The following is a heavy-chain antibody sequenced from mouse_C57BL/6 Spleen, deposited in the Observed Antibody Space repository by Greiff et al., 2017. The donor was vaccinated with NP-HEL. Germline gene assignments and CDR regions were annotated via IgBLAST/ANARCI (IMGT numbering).Heavy chain of an antibody. CDR2: IHPNSGST. Sequence: QVQLQQPGAELVKPGASVKLSCKASGYTFTSYWMHWVKQRPGQGLEWIGMIHPNSGSTNYNEKFKSKATLTVDKSSSTAYMQLSSLTSEDSAVYYCERLAHYGSSPYYAMDYWGQGTSVTVSS. J-gene: IGHJ4*01. V-gene: IGHV1-64*01. D-gene: IGHD1-1*01. CDR3: ERLAHYGSSPYYAMDY. CDR1: GYTFTSYW.